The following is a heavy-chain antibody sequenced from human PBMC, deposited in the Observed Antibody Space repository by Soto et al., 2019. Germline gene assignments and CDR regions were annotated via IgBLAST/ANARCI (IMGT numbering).Heavy chain of an antibody. J-gene: IGHJ4*02. CDR2: INHSGST. CDR3: ARRSVTIFGVVTGGLDS. CDR1: GGSFSGYY. Sequence: SETLSLTCAVYGGSFSGYYWSWIRQPPGKGLEWIGEINHSGSTNYNPSLKSRVTISVDTSKNQFSLKLSSVTAADTAVYYCARRSVTIFGVVTGGLDSWGQGTLVTVSS. V-gene: IGHV4-34*01. D-gene: IGHD3-3*01.